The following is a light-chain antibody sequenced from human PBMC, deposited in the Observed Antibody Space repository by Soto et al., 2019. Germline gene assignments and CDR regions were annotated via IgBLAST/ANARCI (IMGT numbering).Light chain of an antibody. J-gene: IGLJ1*01. V-gene: IGLV2-23*01. CDR1: SSDVGSYNL. CDR3: CSYADSSRIYV. CDR2: EGS. Sequence: QSALTQPASVSGSPGQSITISCTGTSSDVGSYNLVSWYQQHPGKAPKLMIYEGSKRPSGISNRFSGSTSGNTASLTISGVQAEDEAEYYCCSYADSSRIYVFGSGTKLTVL.